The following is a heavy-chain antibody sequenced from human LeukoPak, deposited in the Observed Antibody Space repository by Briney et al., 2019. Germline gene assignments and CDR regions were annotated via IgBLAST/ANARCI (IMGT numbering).Heavy chain of an antibody. V-gene: IGHV4-61*01. Sequence: SETLSLTCTVSGYSISSGYYWGWVRPPPGKGLEWIGYIHYSGSTNYNPSLKSRVTTSIDTSKNQFSLKVTSVTAADAAVYYCARAGFYASVNQYYYYYYMDVWGTGTTVTVSS. J-gene: IGHJ6*03. CDR2: IHYSGST. CDR1: GYSISSGYY. D-gene: IGHD2/OR15-2a*01. CDR3: ARAGFYASVNQYYYYYYMDV.